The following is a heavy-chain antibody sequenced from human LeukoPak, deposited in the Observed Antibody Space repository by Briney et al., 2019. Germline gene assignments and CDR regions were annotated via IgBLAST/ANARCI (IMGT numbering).Heavy chain of an antibody. CDR2: TNPNSGGT. CDR3: ARLREGLYHFDY. V-gene: IGHV1-2*02. J-gene: IGHJ4*02. Sequence: GASVKVSCKASGYTFTDYYIQWMRQAPGQGLEWMGWTNPNSGGTKYPQKLQGRVTMTRDTSISTAYMELSGLRSDDTAVYYCARLREGLYHFDYWAQGTLVSVSS. CDR1: GYTFTDYY. D-gene: IGHD3-16*02.